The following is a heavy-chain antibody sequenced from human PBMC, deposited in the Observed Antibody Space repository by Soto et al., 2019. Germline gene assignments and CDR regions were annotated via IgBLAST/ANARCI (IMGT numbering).Heavy chain of an antibody. D-gene: IGHD2-21*01. J-gene: IGHJ5*02. V-gene: IGHV3-23*01. CDR2: ISGSGGNT. Sequence: EVQLLESGGSLVQPGGSLRLSCAASGFTFSTFALNWVRQARGEGLDGVSSISGSGGNTQYADSVKARVTTSIDNSKNTLYLQMNTLRAEDTAVYYCAKCDVLMTTSGGWCNWFDPLGQGTVVIVSS. CDR3: AKCDVLMTTSGGWCNWFDP. CDR1: GFTFSTFA.